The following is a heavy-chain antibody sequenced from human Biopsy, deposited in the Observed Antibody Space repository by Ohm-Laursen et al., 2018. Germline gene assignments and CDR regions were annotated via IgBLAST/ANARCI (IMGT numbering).Heavy chain of an antibody. Sequence: SLRLSCSASGFTFNVYSIVWVRQAPGKGLEWVSSITSRTSSTYYADSVKGRVTISRDNANNSVSLQMNNLRVDDTAVYYCAQWYGDLFYYYNGMDVWGQGTTVTVSS. D-gene: IGHD3-10*01. CDR1: GFTFNVYS. V-gene: IGHV3-21*01. CDR2: ITSRTSST. J-gene: IGHJ6*02. CDR3: AQWYGDLFYYYNGMDV.